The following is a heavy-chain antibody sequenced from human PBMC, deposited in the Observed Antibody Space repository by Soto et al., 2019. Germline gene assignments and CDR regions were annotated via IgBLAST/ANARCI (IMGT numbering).Heavy chain of an antibody. D-gene: IGHD2-15*01. CDR3: VDRLDSSCPGY. V-gene: IGHV2-5*01. Sequence: SAPTLVNPTQTLTLFCTFSGFSLSTTGVGVRWIRQPPGKDLVSLTLIYWNDDERYRPSLKSRLTITKDTYKNQVVLRMTSMDSTDTGAYYCVDRLDSSCPGYWGQGTLVTVS. J-gene: IGHJ4*02. CDR1: GFSLSTTGVG. CDR2: IYWNDDE.